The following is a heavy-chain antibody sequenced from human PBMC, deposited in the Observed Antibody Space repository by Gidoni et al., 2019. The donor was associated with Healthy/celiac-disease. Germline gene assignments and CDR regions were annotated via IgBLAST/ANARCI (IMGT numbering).Heavy chain of an antibody. J-gene: IGHJ6*02. D-gene: IGHD2-2*01. CDR1: GFTFSSYA. CDR3: ATTPPDIVVGERWPKYGMDV. Sequence: GGSLRLSCAASGFTFSSYAMSWVRQAPGKGLEWVSAISGSGGSTYYADSVKGRFTISRDNSKNTLYLQMNSLRAEDTAVYYCATTPPDIVVGERWPKYGMDVWGQGTTVTVSS. CDR2: ISGSGGST. V-gene: IGHV3-23*01.